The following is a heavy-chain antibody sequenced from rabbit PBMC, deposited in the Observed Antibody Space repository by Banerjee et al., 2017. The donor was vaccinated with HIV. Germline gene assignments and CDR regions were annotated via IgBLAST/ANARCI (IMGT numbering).Heavy chain of an antibody. J-gene: IGHJ4*01. D-gene: IGHD2-1*01. V-gene: IGHV1S40*01. Sequence: QSLEESGGDLVKPGASLTLTCTASGFTISSSYYMCWVRQAPGKGLECIACIYADFSGSTYYATWAKGRFTVSKTSSTTVTLQMTSLTAADTATYFCARGSATMTMVVTGYYLGLWGPGTLVTVS. CDR2: IYADFSGST. CDR3: ARGSATMTMVVTGYYLGL. CDR1: GFTISSSYY.